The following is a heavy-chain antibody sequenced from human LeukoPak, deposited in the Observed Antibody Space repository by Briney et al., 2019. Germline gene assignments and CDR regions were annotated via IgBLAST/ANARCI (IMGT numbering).Heavy chain of an antibody. J-gene: IGHJ4*02. CDR2: INHSGST. CDR3: ASRRYYYDSSGYRY. CDR1: GGSISSYY. D-gene: IGHD3-22*01. V-gene: IGHV4-34*01. Sequence: SETLSLTCTVSGGSISSYYWSWIRQPPGKGLEWIGEINHSGSTNYNPSLKSRVTISVDTSKNQFSLKLSSVTAADTAVYYCASRRYYYDSSGYRYWGQGTLVTVSS.